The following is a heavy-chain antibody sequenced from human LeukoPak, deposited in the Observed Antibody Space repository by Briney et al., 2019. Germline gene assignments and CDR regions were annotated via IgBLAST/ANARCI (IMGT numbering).Heavy chain of an antibody. CDR3: ARVTGYMIEDYFDY. CDR1: GGSISSNNW. CDR2: IYHSGSA. D-gene: IGHD3-22*01. V-gene: IGHV4-4*02. Sequence: SETLSLTCAVSGGSISSNNWWSWVRQPPGKGLGWIGEIYHSGSANYNPSLKSRVTISVETSKNQFSLKLSSVTAADTAVYYCARVTGYMIEDYFDYWGQGTLVTVSS. J-gene: IGHJ4*02.